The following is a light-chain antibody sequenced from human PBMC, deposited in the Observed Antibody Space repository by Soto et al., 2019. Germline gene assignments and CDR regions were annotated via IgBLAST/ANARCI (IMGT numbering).Light chain of an antibody. V-gene: IGKV3-20*01. J-gene: IGKJ3*01. CDR2: GAS. Sequence: EIVLTQSPGTLSLSPGERATLSCRASQSVGSNYLAWYQQKPGQAPRLLIYGASSRATGIPDRFSGSGSGTDFTLTISRLEPEDVAVYYCQQYGSSPPSFTFGPGTKVDIK. CDR1: QSVGSNY. CDR3: QQYGSSPPSFT.